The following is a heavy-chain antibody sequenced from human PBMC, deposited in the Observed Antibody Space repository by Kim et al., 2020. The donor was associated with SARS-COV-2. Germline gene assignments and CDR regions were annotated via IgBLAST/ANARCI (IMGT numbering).Heavy chain of an antibody. V-gene: IGHV6-1*01. D-gene: IGHD6-13*01. CDR1: GDSVSSNSAA. J-gene: IGHJ2*01. CDR2: TYYRSKWYN. CDR3: AREAYSSSWYLVSEWYFDL. Sequence: SQTLSLTCAISGDSVSSNSAAWNWIRQSPSRGLEWLGRTYYRSKWYNDYAVSVKSRITINPDTSKNQFSLQLNSVTPEDTAVYYCAREAYSSSWYLVSEWYFDLWGRGTLVTVSS.